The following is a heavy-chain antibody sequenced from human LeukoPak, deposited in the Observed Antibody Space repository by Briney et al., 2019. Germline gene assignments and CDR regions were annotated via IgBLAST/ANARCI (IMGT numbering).Heavy chain of an antibody. J-gene: IGHJ2*01. V-gene: IGHV3-7*02. Sequence: GGSLRLSCAASGFTFSDYWMSWVRQAPGRGLEWVANIKHDGSEIYYLDSVKGRFTISGDNAKASLYLQMYGLRVDDSAVYYCATEYCTDKGNFDLWGRGTLVTVSS. CDR2: IKHDGSEI. D-gene: IGHD2/OR15-2a*01. CDR3: ATEYCTDKGNFDL. CDR1: GFTFSDYW.